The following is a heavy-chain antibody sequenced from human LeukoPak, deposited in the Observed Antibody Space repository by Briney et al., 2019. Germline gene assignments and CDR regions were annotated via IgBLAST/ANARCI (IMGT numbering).Heavy chain of an antibody. CDR2: IHRDGRT. J-gene: IGHJ4*02. Sequence: PSGTLSLTCAVSGVSISSSEWWIWVRQPPGQGLEWIGEIHRDGRTRYNPSLKSRVTISVDTSKNQFSLKLSSVTAADTAVYYCARCERRREWLAGGVDYWGQGTLVTVSS. V-gene: IGHV4-4*02. CDR3: ARCERRREWLAGGVDY. D-gene: IGHD6-19*01. CDR1: GVSISSSEW.